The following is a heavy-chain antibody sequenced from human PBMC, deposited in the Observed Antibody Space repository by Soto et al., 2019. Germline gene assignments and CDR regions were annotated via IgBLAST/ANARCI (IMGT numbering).Heavy chain of an antibody. D-gene: IGHD6-19*01. J-gene: IGHJ6*02. CDR2: IYPGDSDT. Sequence: PGESLKISCKGSGYSFTSYWIGWVRQMPGKGLEWMGIIYPGDSDTRYSPSFQGQVTISADKSISTAYLQWSSLKASDTAMYYCARQFAQIAVAGQYGMDVWRQGTTVTVSS. CDR3: ARQFAQIAVAGQYGMDV. V-gene: IGHV5-51*01. CDR1: GYSFTSYW.